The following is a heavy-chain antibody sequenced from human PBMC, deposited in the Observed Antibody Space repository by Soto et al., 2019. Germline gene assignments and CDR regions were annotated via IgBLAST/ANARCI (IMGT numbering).Heavy chain of an antibody. CDR3: ARNPDIVAVPAAEYYWFDP. Sequence: GGSLRLSCTASGFTFSRFSMSWVRQAPGKGLEWVANIKKDGSEKYYVDSVKGRFTISRDNAKNSLSLQMNSLRVEDTALYYCARNPDIVAVPAAEYYWFDPWGQGTLVTVSS. CDR2: IKKDGSEK. D-gene: IGHD2-2*01. V-gene: IGHV3-7*01. CDR1: GFTFSRFS. J-gene: IGHJ5*02.